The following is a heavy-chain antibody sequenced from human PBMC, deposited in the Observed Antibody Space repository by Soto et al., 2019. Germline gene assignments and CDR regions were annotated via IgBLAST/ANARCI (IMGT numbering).Heavy chain of an antibody. Sequence: PGESLEISCKGSGYRFSSYWIACVRQMPGKGLEWIGIIYPGDSDTRYSPSFQGQVTMSVDKSNSTAYLHWSGLKASDTAMYFCARQGSNGAYDYYGIEGWGKGTTVTVSS. V-gene: IGHV5-51*01. CDR1: GYRFSSYW. CDR2: IYPGDSDT. J-gene: IGHJ6*04. CDR3: ARQGSNGAYDYYGIEG. D-gene: IGHD2-8*01.